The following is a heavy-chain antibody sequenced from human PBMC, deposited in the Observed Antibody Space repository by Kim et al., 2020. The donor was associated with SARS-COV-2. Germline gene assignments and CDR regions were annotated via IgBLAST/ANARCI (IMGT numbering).Heavy chain of an antibody. V-gene: IGHV3-30*07. D-gene: IGHD2-2*01. J-gene: IGHJ6*03. CDR3: AGGRFCSSSNCYSYMDV. Sequence: SVKGRFTISRDNSKNTLYLQMSSLRADDTAVYFCAGGRFCSSSNCYSYMDVWGKGTTVIVSS.